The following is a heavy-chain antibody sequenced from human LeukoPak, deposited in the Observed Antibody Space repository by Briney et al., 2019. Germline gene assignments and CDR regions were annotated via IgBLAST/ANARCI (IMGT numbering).Heavy chain of an antibody. Sequence: SETLSLTCTVSGGSIRSGSYYWSWIRQPAGKGLEWIGRVHTSGSTNYNPSLKSRVTISVDRSKNQFSLKLSSVTAADTAVYYCARVGMKGIVVVPAAMNAFDIWGQGTMVTVSS. J-gene: IGHJ3*02. CDR1: GGSIRSGSYY. V-gene: IGHV4-61*02. D-gene: IGHD2-2*01. CDR3: ARVGMKGIVVVPAAMNAFDI. CDR2: VHTSGST.